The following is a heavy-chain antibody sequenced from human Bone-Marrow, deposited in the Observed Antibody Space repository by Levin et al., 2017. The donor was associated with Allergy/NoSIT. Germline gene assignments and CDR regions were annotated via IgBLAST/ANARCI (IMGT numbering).Heavy chain of an antibody. V-gene: IGHV3-74*01. J-gene: IGHJ4*02. D-gene: IGHD6-19*01. CDR1: GFTFSSYW. CDR3: STGYSSGWYSGGVDY. Sequence: GESLKISCAASGFTFSSYWMHWVRQAPGKGLVWVSRINSDGSSTSYADSVKGRFTISRDNAKNTLYLQMNSLRAEDTAVYYCSTGYSSGWYSGGVDYWGQRTLVTVSS. CDR2: INSDGSST.